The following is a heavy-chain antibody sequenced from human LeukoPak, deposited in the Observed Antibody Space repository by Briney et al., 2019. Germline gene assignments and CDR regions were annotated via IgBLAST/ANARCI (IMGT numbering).Heavy chain of an antibody. D-gene: IGHD1-26*01. CDR2: INHSGST. CDR1: GGSFSGYY. CDR3: ARSKWELQAALASYAFDI. J-gene: IGHJ3*02. V-gene: IGHV4-34*01. Sequence: SETLSLTCAVYGGSFSGYYWSWIRQPPGKGLECIGEINHSGSTNYNPSLKSRVTISVDTSKNQSSLKLSSVTAADTAVYYCARSKWELQAALASYAFDIWGQGTMVTVSS.